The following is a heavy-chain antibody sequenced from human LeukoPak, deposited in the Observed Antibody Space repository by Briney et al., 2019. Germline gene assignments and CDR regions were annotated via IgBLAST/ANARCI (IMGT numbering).Heavy chain of an antibody. CDR2: IIPIFGIA. CDR1: GGTFSSYA. D-gene: IGHD2-2*02. J-gene: IGHJ6*02. V-gene: IGHV1-69*04. Sequence: GASVNVSCKASGGTFSSYAISWVRQAPGQGLEWMGRIIPIFGIANYAQKFQGRVTITADKSTSTAYMELSSLRSEDTAVYYCARESGRNIVVVPAAITPAYYGMDVWGQGTTVTVSS. CDR3: ARESGRNIVVVPAAITPAYYGMDV.